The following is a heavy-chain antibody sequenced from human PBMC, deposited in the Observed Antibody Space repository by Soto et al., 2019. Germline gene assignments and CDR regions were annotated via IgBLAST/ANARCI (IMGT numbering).Heavy chain of an antibody. V-gene: IGHV4-4*02. Sequence: HVQLQESGPGLVKPSGTLSLTCAVSGGSISSSNWWSWVRQPPGKGLEWIGEIDHSGSTNYNPSLKSRVTISLDMSKNHLSLKLSSVTAADTAVYYCASSRGLLFGEYEIDYWGQGTLVTVSS. CDR1: GGSISSSNW. CDR2: IDHSGST. J-gene: IGHJ4*02. CDR3: ASSRGLLFGEYEIDY. D-gene: IGHD3-10*02.